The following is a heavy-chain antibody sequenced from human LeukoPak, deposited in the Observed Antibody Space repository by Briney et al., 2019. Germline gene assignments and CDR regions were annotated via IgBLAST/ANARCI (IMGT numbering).Heavy chain of an antibody. D-gene: IGHD4-17*01. Sequence: ASVKVSCKASGYTFTGYYMHWARQAPGQGLEWMGWINPSSGGTNYAQKFQGRVTMTRDTSISAAYMELSRLRSDDTAVYYCARGDYGDYQANFDYWGQGTLVTVSS. CDR1: GYTFTGYY. V-gene: IGHV1-2*02. CDR3: ARGDYGDYQANFDY. J-gene: IGHJ4*02. CDR2: INPSSGGT.